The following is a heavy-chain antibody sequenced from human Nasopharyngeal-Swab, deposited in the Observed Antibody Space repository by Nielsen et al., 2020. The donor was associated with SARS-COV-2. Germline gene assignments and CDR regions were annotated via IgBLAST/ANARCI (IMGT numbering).Heavy chain of an antibody. D-gene: IGHD3-22*01. CDR3: ARVENTYYYDSSGVNDY. CDR1: GFTFSSYW. J-gene: IGHJ4*02. Sequence: GESLKISCAASGFTFSSYWMSWVRQAPGKGLEWVANIKQDGSEKYYVDSVKGRFTISRDNAKNSLCLQMNSLRAEDTAVYYCARVENTYYYDSSGVNDYWGQGTLVTVSS. CDR2: IKQDGSEK. V-gene: IGHV3-7*01.